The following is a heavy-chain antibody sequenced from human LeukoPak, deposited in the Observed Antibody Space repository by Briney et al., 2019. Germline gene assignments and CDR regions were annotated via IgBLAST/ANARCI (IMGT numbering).Heavy chain of an antibody. V-gene: IGHV1-46*01. CDR1: GYTFTSYY. CDR3: ARGPAMDEEYYYDSSGYYYVFGFDY. Sequence: GASVKVSCKASGYTFTSYYMHWVRQAPGQGLEWMGIINPSGGSTSYARKFQGRVTMTRDTSTSTVYMELSSLRSEDTAVYYSARGPAMDEEYYYDSSGYYYVFGFDYWGQGTLVTVSS. CDR2: INPSGGST. J-gene: IGHJ4*02. D-gene: IGHD3-22*01.